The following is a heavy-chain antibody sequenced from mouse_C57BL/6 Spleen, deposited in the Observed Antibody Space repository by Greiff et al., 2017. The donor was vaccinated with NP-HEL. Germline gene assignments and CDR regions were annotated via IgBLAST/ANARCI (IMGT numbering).Heavy chain of an antibody. D-gene: IGHD1-1*01. Sequence: QVQLKESGAELVKPGASVKLSCKASGYAFSSYWMNWVKQRPGKGLEWIGQIYPGDGDTNYTGKFKGKATMTADKSSSTAYLQLSSLTSEDSAVYISARDDGERYYAMDYWGQGTSVTVSS. CDR3: ARDDGERYYAMDY. CDR2: IYPGDGDT. J-gene: IGHJ4*01. CDR1: GYAFSSYW. V-gene: IGHV1-80*01.